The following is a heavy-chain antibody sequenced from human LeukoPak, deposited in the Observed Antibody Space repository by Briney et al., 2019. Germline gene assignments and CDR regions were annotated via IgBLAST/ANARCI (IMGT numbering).Heavy chain of an antibody. CDR3: ASGRYCSGGSCPNRFDP. CDR2: INPNSGGT. CDR1: GYTFTGYY. V-gene: IGHV1-2*06. J-gene: IGHJ5*02. D-gene: IGHD2-15*01. Sequence: ASVKVSCKASGYTFTGYYMHWVRQAPGQGLEWMGRINPNSGGTNYAQKFQGRVTMTRDTSISTAYMELSRLRSDDTAVYYCASGRYCSGGSCPNRFDPWGQGTLVTVSS.